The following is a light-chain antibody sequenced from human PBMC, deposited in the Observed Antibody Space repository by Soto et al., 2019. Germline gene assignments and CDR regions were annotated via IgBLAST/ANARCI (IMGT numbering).Light chain of an antibody. CDR1: SGHSSYS. CDR2: LNSDGSH. CDR3: QTWGTGYQV. J-gene: IGLJ3*02. Sequence: QPVLTQSPSASASLGAPIKLTCTLSSGHSSYSIAWHQKHPEKGPRYLMILNSDGSHTKGDGIPDRFSGSSSEAERYLTISSLQSEDEADYYCQTWGTGYQVFGGGTKLTVL. V-gene: IGLV4-69*01.